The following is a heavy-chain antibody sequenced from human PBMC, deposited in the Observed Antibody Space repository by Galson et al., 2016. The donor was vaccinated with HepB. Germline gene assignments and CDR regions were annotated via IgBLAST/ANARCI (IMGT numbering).Heavy chain of an antibody. CDR1: GASISSGGYY. CDR2: IYNSGST. Sequence: TLSLTCSVSGASISSGGYYWSWIRQHPGKGLEWIGYIYNSGSTFYNPSLKSRVPISGDTSKNQFSLKLTSVTAADTAVYYCARAPRDYGSGTYYNTFSRGMDVWGQGTTVTVSS. CDR3: ARAPRDYGSGTYYNTFSRGMDV. V-gene: IGHV4-31*03. J-gene: IGHJ6*02. D-gene: IGHD3-10*01.